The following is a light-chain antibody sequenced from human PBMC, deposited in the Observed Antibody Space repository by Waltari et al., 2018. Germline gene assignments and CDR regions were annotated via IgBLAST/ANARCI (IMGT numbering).Light chain of an antibody. CDR2: RVS. J-gene: IGKJ4*01. Sequence: DIQMTQSPSTLSASVGDRVTITCRARSAINMWLAWYQQKPGGAPNLLFHRVSTLHTGVPSRFSGSGSGTEFTLTIASLQPDDFTTYFCQQYLTYPLTFGGGTRVEMK. CDR3: QQYLTYPLT. CDR1: SAINMW. V-gene: IGKV1-5*03.